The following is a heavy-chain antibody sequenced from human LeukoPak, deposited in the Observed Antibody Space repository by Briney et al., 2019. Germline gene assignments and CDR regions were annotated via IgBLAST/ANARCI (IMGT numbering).Heavy chain of an antibody. D-gene: IGHD3-22*01. CDR3: ARDSGMDYYDSSGYYYVLPRN. CDR2: INPNSGGT. J-gene: IGHJ4*02. V-gene: IGHV1-2*02. Sequence: ASVKVSCKASGYTFTGYYMHWVRQAPGQGLEWMGWINPNSGGTNYTQKFQGRVTMTRDTSISTAYMELSRLRSDDTAVYYCARDSGMDYYDSSGYYYVLPRNWGQGTLITVSS. CDR1: GYTFTGYY.